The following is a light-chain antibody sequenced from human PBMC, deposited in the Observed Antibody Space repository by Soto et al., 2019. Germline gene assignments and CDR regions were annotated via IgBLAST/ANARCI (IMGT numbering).Light chain of an antibody. J-gene: IGLJ2*01. CDR2: EVT. V-gene: IGLV2-8*01. Sequence: GSSSDIGASNSVSWYQQHPGKAPKLLISEVTKRPSGVPDRFSGSKSGNTASLTVSGLQADDEADYYCGSKAGSNKHVVFGGGTKVTVL. CDR3: GSKAGSNKHVV. CDR1: SSDIGASNS.